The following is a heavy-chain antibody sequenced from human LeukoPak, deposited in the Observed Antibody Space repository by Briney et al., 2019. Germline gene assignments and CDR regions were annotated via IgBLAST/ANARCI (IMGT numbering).Heavy chain of an antibody. J-gene: IGHJ4*02. D-gene: IGHD7-27*01. Sequence: PGGSLRLSCVASGFTFRNHGMNCVRQAPGKGLEWVAGIWYDGSNKDYVDSVKGRFTISRGNSKNTLYLEMNSLTVEDTAVYYCAKGRRGSSNWGSDYWGQGTQVTVSS. CDR1: GFTFRNHG. CDR3: AKGRRGSSNWGSDY. V-gene: IGHV3-33*06. CDR2: IWYDGSNK.